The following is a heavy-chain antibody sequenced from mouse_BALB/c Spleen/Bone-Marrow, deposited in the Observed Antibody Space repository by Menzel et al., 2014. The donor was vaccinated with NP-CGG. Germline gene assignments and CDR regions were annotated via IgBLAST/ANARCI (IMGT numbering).Heavy chain of an antibody. D-gene: IGHD4-1*01. Sequence: EVQLQESGGGLVQPGGSLKLSCAASGFDFXRYWMSWVRQAPGKGLEWIGEINPDSSTINYTPSLKDKFIISRDNAKNTLYLQRNKVRSEDTAVYYCARGDWAWFVYWGQGTLVTVSA. CDR2: INPDSSTI. CDR3: ARGDWAWFVY. J-gene: IGHJ3*01. CDR1: GFDFXRYW. V-gene: IGHV4-1*02.